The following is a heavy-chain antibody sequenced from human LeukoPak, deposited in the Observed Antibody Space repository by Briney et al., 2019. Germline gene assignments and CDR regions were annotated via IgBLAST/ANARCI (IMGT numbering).Heavy chain of an antibody. V-gene: IGHV3-21*01. J-gene: IGHJ4*02. CDR3: ARDLGFGAKGY. CDR1: GFTFSSYS. CDR2: ISSSSSYI. D-gene: IGHD3-10*01. Sequence: PGGSLRLSCAASGFTFSSYSMNWVRQAPGKGLEWVSSISSSSSYIYYADSVKGRFTISRDNAKSSLYLQMNSLRAEDTAVYYCARDLGFGAKGYWGQGTLVTVSS.